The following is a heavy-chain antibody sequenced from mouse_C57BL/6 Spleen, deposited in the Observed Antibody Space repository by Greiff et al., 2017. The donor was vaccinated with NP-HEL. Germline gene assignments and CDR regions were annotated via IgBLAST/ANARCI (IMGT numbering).Heavy chain of an antibody. V-gene: IGHV1-80*01. J-gene: IGHJ1*03. CDR3: ASEVDSSYWYFDV. Sequence: QVQLQQSGAELVKPGASVKISCKASGYAFSSYWMNWVKQRPGKGLEWIGQIYPGDGDTNYNGKFKGKATLTADKSSRTAYMQLISLTSEDSAVYFCASEVDSSYWYFDVWGTGTTVTVSS. CDR2: IYPGDGDT. CDR1: GYAFSSYW. D-gene: IGHD1-1*01.